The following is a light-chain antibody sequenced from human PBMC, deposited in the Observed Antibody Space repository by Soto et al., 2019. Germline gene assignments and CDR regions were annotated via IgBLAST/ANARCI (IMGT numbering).Light chain of an antibody. CDR2: GAS. CDR3: LQSYSTWT. Sequence: DIQMTQSPSSLSASVGDRVTITCRASQSISRFLNWYQQRQGKAPKLLIYGASTLQSGVPIRFSGSGSGTDFTLTISSLLPEDSATYYCLQSYSTWTFGQGTKVEIK. V-gene: IGKV1-39*01. J-gene: IGKJ1*01. CDR1: QSISRF.